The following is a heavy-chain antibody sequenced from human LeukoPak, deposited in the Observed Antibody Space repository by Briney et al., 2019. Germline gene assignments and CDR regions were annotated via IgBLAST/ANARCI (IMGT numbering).Heavy chain of an antibody. CDR2: NYSGGST. Sequence: GRSLRLSCAASGFTVSSNYMSWVRQAPGKRLEWVSVNYSGGSTYYGDSVKGRFTISRDNSKNTLYLQMNSLRAEDTAVYYCAREGLRFLPMFDYWGQGTLVTVSS. CDR1: GFTVSSNY. J-gene: IGHJ4*02. CDR3: AREGLRFLPMFDY. V-gene: IGHV3-66*02. D-gene: IGHD3-3*01.